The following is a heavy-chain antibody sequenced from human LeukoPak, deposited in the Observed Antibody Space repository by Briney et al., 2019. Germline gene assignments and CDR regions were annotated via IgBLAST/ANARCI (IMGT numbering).Heavy chain of an antibody. CDR2: IFPSGGEI. V-gene: IGHV3-23*01. J-gene: IGHJ4*02. CDR1: GFTFSTFA. D-gene: IGHD6-13*01. Sequence: GGSLRLSCAASGFTFSTFAMIWVRQPPGKGLEWVSSIFPSGGEIHYADSVRGRFTISRDNSKSTLSLQMNSLRAEDTAVYYCAKDGGSWYQGYWGQGTLVTVSS. CDR3: AKDGGSWYQGY.